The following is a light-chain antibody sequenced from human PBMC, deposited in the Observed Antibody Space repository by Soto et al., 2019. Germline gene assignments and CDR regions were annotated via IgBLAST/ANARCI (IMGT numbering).Light chain of an antibody. CDR3: QQRSKWPLS. CDR1: QSVSSN. CDR2: GAS. Sequence: EIVMTQSPATLSVSPGERATLSCRASQSVSSNLAWYQQKPGQAPRLLIYGASTRATGIPARFSGSGSGTEFTLTISSLQSEDFAVYYCQQRSKWPLSFGQGTKGDSK. V-gene: IGKV3-15*01. J-gene: IGKJ1*01.